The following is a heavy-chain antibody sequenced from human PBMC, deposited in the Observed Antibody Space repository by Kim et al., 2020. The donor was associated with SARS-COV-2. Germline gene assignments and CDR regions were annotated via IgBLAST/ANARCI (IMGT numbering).Heavy chain of an antibody. CDR2: IYYSGST. V-gene: IGHV4-31*03. D-gene: IGHD1-26*01. CDR1: GGSISSGGYY. CDR3: ARVRIGWELRCFDY. Sequence: SETLSLTCTVSGGSISSGGYYWSWIRQHPGKGLEWIGYIYYSGSTYYNPSLKSRVTISVDTSKNQFSLKLSSVTAADTAVYYCARVRIGWELRCFDYWGQGTLVTVSS. J-gene: IGHJ4*02.